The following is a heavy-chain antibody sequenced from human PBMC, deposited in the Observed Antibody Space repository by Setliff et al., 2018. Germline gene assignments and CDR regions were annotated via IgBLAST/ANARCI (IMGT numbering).Heavy chain of an antibody. CDR2: LHTSGST. Sequence: SETLSLTCAVSGGSISSGSYYWSWIRQPAGKGLEWVGRLHTSGSTNYNPSLKGRVTMSVDTSKNQFSLKLTSVTAADSAVYYCARDLYCGGHCYQLFDSWGQGTLVTVSS. D-gene: IGHD2-21*02. J-gene: IGHJ4*02. CDR1: GGSISSGSYY. CDR3: ARDLYCGGHCYQLFDS. V-gene: IGHV4-61*02.